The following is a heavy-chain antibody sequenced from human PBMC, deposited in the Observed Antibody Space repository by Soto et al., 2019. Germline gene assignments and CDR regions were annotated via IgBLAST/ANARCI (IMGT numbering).Heavy chain of an antibody. CDR3: EVWSNGYNLDD. J-gene: IGHJ4*02. CDR1: GYTFTSYG. Sequence: ASVKVSCKASGYTFTSYGISWVRQAPGQGLEWMGWISAYNGNTNYAQKLQGRVTMTTDTSTSTAYMELRSLRSDDTAVYYCEVWSNGYNLDDWGQGTQVTVPS. CDR2: ISAYNGNT. D-gene: IGHD2-8*01. V-gene: IGHV1-18*01.